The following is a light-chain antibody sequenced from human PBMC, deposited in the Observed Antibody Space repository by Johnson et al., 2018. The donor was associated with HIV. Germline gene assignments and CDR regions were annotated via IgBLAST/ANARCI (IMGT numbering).Light chain of an antibody. J-gene: IGLJ1*01. Sequence: QSVLTQPPSVSAAPGQKVTISCSGSNSDIGENYVSWYQQVTGTAPKLLIYENDKRPSGIPDRFSGSKSGTSATLGITGLQTGDEADYYCGTWDTSLSAYVFGTGTKVTVL. CDR3: GTWDTSLSAYV. V-gene: IGLV1-51*01. CDR2: END. CDR1: NSDIGENY.